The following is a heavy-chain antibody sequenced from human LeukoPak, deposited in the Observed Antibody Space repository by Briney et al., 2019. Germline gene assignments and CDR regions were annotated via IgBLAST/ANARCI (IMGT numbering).Heavy chain of an antibody. Sequence: SQTLSLTCTVSGGSISSGGYSWSWICQHPGKGLEWIGYIYYSGSTYYNPSLKSRVTISVDTSKNQFSLKLSSVTAADTAVYYCARGADVLRFLEWLFSAFDIWGQGTMVTVSS. CDR1: GGSISSGGYS. V-gene: IGHV4-31*03. CDR2: IYYSGST. CDR3: ARGADVLRFLEWLFSAFDI. D-gene: IGHD3-3*01. J-gene: IGHJ3*02.